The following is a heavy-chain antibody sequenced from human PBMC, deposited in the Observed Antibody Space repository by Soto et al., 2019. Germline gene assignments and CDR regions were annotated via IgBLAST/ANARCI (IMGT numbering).Heavy chain of an antibody. J-gene: IGHJ5*02. CDR2: ISYDGSNK. CDR3: AKDLAWFGELFVGNWFDP. V-gene: IGHV3-30*18. Sequence: QVQLVESGGGVVQPGRSLRLSCAASGFTFSSYGMHWVRQAPGKGLEWVAVISYDGSNKYYADSVKGRFTISRDNSKNTLYLQMNSLRAEDTAVYYCAKDLAWFGELFVGNWFDPWGQGTLVTVSS. CDR1: GFTFSSYG. D-gene: IGHD3-10*01.